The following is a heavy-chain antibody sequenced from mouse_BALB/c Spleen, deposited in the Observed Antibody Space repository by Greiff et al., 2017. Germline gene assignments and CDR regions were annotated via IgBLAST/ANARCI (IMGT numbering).Heavy chain of an antibody. D-gene: IGHD2-4*01. V-gene: IGHV5-6-3*01. Sequence: EVKLMESGGGLVKPGGSLKLSCAASGFTFSDYYMYWVRQTPEKRLEWVATINSNGGSTYYPDSVKGRFTISRDNAKNTLYLQMSSLKSEDTAMYYCARRGDYDQYYFDYWGQGTTLTVSS. J-gene: IGHJ2*01. CDR3: ARRGDYDQYYFDY. CDR2: INSNGGST. CDR1: GFTFSDYY.